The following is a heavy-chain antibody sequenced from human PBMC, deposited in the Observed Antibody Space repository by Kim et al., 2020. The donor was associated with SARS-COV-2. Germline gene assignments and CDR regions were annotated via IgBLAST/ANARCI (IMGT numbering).Heavy chain of an antibody. D-gene: IGHD6-19*01. J-gene: IGHJ6*02. Sequence: GGSLRLSCAASGFTFSSYSMNWVRQAPGKGLEWVSYISSSSSTIYYADSVKGRFTISRDNAKNSLYLQMNSLRDEDTAVYYCARDRPGIAVAAFGMDVWGQGTTVTVSS. CDR3: ARDRPGIAVAAFGMDV. CDR2: ISSSSSTI. CDR1: GFTFSSYS. V-gene: IGHV3-48*02.